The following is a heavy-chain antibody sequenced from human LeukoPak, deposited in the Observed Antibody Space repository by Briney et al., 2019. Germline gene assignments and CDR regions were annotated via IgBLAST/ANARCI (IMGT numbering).Heavy chain of an antibody. CDR1: GGSISSYY. Sequence: PSETLSLTCTVSGGSISSYYWSWIRQPPGKGLEWIAYIYYSGSTNYNPSLKSRVTISVDTSKNQFSLRLSSVTAADTAVYYCARVGGDTNSGSAKSDAFDIWGQGTMVTVSS. CDR3: ARVGGDTNSGSAKSDAFDI. J-gene: IGHJ3*02. CDR2: IYYSGST. D-gene: IGHD1-26*01. V-gene: IGHV4-59*01.